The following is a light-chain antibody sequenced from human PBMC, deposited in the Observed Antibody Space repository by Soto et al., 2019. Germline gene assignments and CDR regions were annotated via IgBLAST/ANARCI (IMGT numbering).Light chain of an antibody. CDR3: QQYNNWLRA. Sequence: EIVLTQSPGTLSLSPGERATLSCRSSQTVSSVHLAWYQQKPGQAPRLLIYGASTRATGIPARFSGSGSGTEFTLTISSLQSEDFAVYYCQQYNNWLRAFGQGTKVDI. J-gene: IGKJ1*01. CDR1: QTVSSVH. V-gene: IGKV3-15*01. CDR2: GAS.